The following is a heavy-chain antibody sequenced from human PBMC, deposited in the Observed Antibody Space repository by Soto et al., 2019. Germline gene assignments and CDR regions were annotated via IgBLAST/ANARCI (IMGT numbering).Heavy chain of an antibody. CDR3: DHLKIASGGGVGDESFAV. Sequence: QITLKESGPTEVKPTETLALTCTFSGFSLATKGLGLCWVRQPPGGALERFAVIYWEDGRRSSPSRKARLRITKETSNTQMFLTMTDMDFVDMTTFYCDHLKIASGGGVGDESFAVWGQGAVVTVSS. J-gene: IGHJ3*01. CDR2: IYWEDGR. V-gene: IGHV2-5*02. CDR1: GFSLATKGLG. D-gene: IGHD2-8*02.